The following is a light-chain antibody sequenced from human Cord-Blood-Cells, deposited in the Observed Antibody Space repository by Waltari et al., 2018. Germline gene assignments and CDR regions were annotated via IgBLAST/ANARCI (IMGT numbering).Light chain of an antibody. V-gene: IGLV2-8*01. CDR1: SSDVGGYNY. J-gene: IGLJ1*01. CDR2: EFS. CDR3: SSYAGSNNV. Sequence: QSALTQPPPASGSPGQSVTISCTGTSSDVGGYNYVSWYQQHPGKAPKLMIYEFSKRPSGVPDRFSGSKSGNTASLTVSGLQAEDEADYYCSSYAGSNNVFGTGTKVTVL.